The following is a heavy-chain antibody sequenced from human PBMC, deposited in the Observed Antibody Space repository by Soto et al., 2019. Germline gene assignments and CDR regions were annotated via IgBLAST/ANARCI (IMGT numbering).Heavy chain of an antibody. D-gene: IGHD7-27*01. CDR1: GGSISSGGYY. Sequence: SETLSLTCTVSGGSISSGGYYWSWIRQHPGKGLEWIGYIYYSGSSNYNPSLKSRVTISVDTSKNQFSLKLSSVTAADTAVYYCARRWGRTFDYWGQGTLVTVSS. J-gene: IGHJ4*02. CDR3: ARRWGRTFDY. CDR2: IYYSGSS. V-gene: IGHV4-61*08.